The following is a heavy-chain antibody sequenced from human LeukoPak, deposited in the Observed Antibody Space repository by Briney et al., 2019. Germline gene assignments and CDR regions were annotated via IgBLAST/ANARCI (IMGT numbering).Heavy chain of an antibody. J-gene: IGHJ4*02. CDR3: ARAPIEVPGSAHWY. CDR2: ISAYNGNT. V-gene: IGHV1-18*01. D-gene: IGHD6-13*01. CDR1: GYTFTTYG. Sequence: GASVKVSCKASGYTFTTYGISWVRQAPGQGVEWVGWISAYNGNTKYAQKLQGRVTMTTDTSTSTAYMELRSLRSDDTAVYYCARAPIEVPGSAHWYWGQGTLVTVSP.